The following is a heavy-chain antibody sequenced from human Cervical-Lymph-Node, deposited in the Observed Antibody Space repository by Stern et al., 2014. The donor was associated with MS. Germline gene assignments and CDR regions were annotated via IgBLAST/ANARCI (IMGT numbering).Heavy chain of an antibody. CDR1: QYTFTSYH. Sequence: VQLEESGAEVKKPGASVKVSCKASQYTFTSYHMHWVRQAPVQGLEWMGIINPNGGSTSYAQKFQGRVTMTRDTSTSTAYMELSGLRSEDTAVYYCTREKYGGNYLDYWGQGTLVTVSS. V-gene: IGHV1-46*03. CDR3: TREKYGGNYLDY. D-gene: IGHD4-23*01. J-gene: IGHJ4*02. CDR2: INPNGGST.